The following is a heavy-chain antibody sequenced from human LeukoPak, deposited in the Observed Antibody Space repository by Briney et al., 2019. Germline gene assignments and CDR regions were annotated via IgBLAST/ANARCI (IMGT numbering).Heavy chain of an antibody. CDR1: GFTFSSYW. V-gene: IGHV3-7*03. Sequence: GGSLRLSCAASGFTFSSYWMSWVRQAPGKGLEWVANIKQDGSEKYYVDSVKGRFTISRDNAKNSLYLQMNSLRAEDTALYYCAKAYSSSVGGRYYFDYWGQGTLVTVSS. CDR3: AKAYSSSVGGRYYFDY. CDR2: IKQDGSEK. D-gene: IGHD6-13*01. J-gene: IGHJ4*02.